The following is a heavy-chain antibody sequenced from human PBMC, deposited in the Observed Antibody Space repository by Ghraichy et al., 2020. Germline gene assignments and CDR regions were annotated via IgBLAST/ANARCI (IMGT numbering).Heavy chain of an antibody. V-gene: IGHV3-23*01. D-gene: IGHD2-2*01. CDR1: GFTFSSYA. CDR2: ISGSGGST. CDR3: AKCFGSTSLYGMDV. Sequence: GGSLRLSCAASGFTFSSYAMNWVRQAPGKGLEWVSTISGSGGSTYYTDSVKGRFTISRDNSKNTLYLQMNSLRAEDTAVYYCAKCFGSTSLYGMDVWGQGTTVTVSS. J-gene: IGHJ6*02.